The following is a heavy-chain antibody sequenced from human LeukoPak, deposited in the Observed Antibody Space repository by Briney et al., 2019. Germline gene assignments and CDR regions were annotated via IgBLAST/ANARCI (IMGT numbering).Heavy chain of an antibody. D-gene: IGHD6-19*01. CDR2: IKQDGSEK. V-gene: IGHV3-7*01. CDR1: GFTVSSNH. CDR3: ARGIAVAGYYFDY. Sequence: GGSLRLSCAASGFTVSSNHMTWVRQGPGKGLEWVANIKQDGSEKYYVDSVKGRFTISRDNAKNSLYLQMNSLRAEDTAVYYCARGIAVAGYYFDYWGQGTLVTVSS. J-gene: IGHJ4*02.